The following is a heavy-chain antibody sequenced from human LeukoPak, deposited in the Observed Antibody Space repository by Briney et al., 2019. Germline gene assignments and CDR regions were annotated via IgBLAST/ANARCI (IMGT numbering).Heavy chain of an antibody. J-gene: IGHJ6*02. D-gene: IGHD5-12*01. CDR1: GYTFTGYY. Sequence: GASVKVSCTASGYTFTGYYMHWVRQAPGQGLEWMGWINPNSGGTNYAQKFQGRVTMTRGTSISTAYMELSRLRSDDTAVYYCAREGGYDPYYYYGMDVWGQGTTVTVSS. CDR2: INPNSGGT. CDR3: AREGGYDPYYYYGMDV. V-gene: IGHV1-2*02.